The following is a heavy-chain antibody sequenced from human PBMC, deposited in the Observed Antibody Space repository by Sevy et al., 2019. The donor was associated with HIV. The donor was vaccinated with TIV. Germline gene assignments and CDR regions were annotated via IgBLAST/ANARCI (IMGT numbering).Heavy chain of an antibody. J-gene: IGHJ4*02. D-gene: IGHD2-21*01. CDR3: TTESDPPYFDY. CDR2: IKSKTDGGTT. Sequence: GGSLRLSCAASGFTFSNAWMSWVRQAPGKGLEWVGRIKSKTDGGTTDYAAPVKGRFTISKEDSKNTLYLQMNSLKTEDTAVYYCTTESDPPYFDYWGQGTLVTVSS. V-gene: IGHV3-15*01. CDR1: GFTFSNAW.